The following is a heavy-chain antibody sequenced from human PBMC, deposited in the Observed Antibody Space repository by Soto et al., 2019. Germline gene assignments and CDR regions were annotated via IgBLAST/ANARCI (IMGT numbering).Heavy chain of an antibody. D-gene: IGHD6-13*01. V-gene: IGHV3-30*03. CDR1: GFTFSSYG. CDR2: ISYDGSNK. J-gene: IGHJ4*02. Sequence: QVQLVESGGGVVQPGRSLRLSCAASGFTFSSYGMHWVRQAPGKGLEWVPGISYDGSNKNYADSVKGRFTISRDNSKNTLYLQMNSLRAEDTAVYYCASTGYSSSWYNPDYWGQGTLVTVSS. CDR3: ASTGYSSSWYNPDY.